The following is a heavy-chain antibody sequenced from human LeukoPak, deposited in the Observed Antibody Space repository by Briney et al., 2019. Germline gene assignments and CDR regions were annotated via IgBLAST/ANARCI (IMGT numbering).Heavy chain of an antibody. CDR2: MNPNSGNT. CDR3: ARGLYGWKIVLMVYANYGMDV. J-gene: IGHJ6*02. D-gene: IGHD2-8*01. CDR1: GYTFTSYD. Sequence: ASVKVSCKASGYTFTSYDINWVRQATGQGLEWMGWMNPNSGNTGCAQKFQGRVTMTRNTSISTAYMELSSLRSEDTAVYYCARGLYGWKIVLMVYANYGMDVWGQGTTVTVSS. V-gene: IGHV1-8*01.